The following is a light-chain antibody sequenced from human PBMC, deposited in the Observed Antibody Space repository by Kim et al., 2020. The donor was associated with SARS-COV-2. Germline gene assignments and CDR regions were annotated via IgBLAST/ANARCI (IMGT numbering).Light chain of an antibody. CDR1: QGIRND. V-gene: IGKV1-6*01. Sequence: ASVEDRVTITCRASQGIRNDLGWYQQKPGKAPKLLIYAASSLQSGVPSRFSGSGSSTDFTLTISSLQPEDFATYYCLQDYNYPWTFGQGTKVDIK. J-gene: IGKJ1*01. CDR2: AAS. CDR3: LQDYNYPWT.